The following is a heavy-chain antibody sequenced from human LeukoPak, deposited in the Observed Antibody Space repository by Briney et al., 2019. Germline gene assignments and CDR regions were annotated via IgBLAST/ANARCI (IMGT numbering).Heavy chain of an antibody. Sequence: GASVKVSCKASGYTFTGYYMHWVRQAPGQGLEWMGWINPNSGGTNYAQKFQGRVTMTRDTSISTAYMELSRLRSDDTAVYYCARRALGLAARRWDHWGQGTLVTVSS. CDR2: INPNSGGT. CDR1: GYTFTGYY. CDR3: ARRALGLAARRWDH. J-gene: IGHJ4*02. D-gene: IGHD6-6*01. V-gene: IGHV1-2*02.